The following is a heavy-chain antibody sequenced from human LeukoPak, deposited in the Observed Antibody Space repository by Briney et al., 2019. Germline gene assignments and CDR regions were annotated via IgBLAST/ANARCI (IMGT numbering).Heavy chain of an antibody. CDR1: GYTFTGYY. CDR3: ASAVEWLLYYFDY. Sequence: GASVKVSCKASGYTFTGYYMHWVRQAPGQGLEWMGWINPNSGGKKYAQKFQGRVTMTRDTSISTAYMELSRLRSDDTAVYYCASAVEWLLYYFDYWGQGTLVTVSS. J-gene: IGHJ4*02. D-gene: IGHD3-3*01. V-gene: IGHV1-2*02. CDR2: INPNSGGK.